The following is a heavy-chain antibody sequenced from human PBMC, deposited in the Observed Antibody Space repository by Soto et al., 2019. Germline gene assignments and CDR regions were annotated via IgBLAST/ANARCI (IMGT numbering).Heavy chain of an antibody. J-gene: IGHJ4*02. CDR1: GFSFSRYA. V-gene: IGHV3-23*01. Sequence: GGSLRLSCAASGFSFSRYAMSWVRQAPGKGLEWVSAISGSGGSTYYADSVKGRFTISRDNSKNTLYLQMNSLRAEDTAVYYCAKDIVGFRGVTAPTLDYWGQGTLVTVSS. D-gene: IGHD3-10*01. CDR2: ISGSGGST. CDR3: AKDIVGFRGVTAPTLDY.